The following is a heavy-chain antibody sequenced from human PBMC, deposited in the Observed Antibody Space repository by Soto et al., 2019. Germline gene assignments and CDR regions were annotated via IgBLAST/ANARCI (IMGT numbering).Heavy chain of an antibody. CDR3: TRHLGVVATDYYYYYMDV. CDR2: IYYSGST. Sequence: PSETLSLTCTVSGVSISGTNLYWGWIRQPPGKGLEWIGSIYYSGSTYYNPSLKSRVTISVDTSKNQFSLKLSSVTAADTAVYYCTRHLGVVATDYYYYYMDVWGKGTTVTVSS. J-gene: IGHJ6*03. CDR1: GVSISGTNLY. V-gene: IGHV4-39*01. D-gene: IGHD2-15*01.